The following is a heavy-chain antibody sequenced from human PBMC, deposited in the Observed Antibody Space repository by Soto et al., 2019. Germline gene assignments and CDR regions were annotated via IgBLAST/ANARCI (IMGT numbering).Heavy chain of an antibody. CDR2: IMPIFGSA. CDR1: GGIFSRNT. D-gene: IGHD3-22*01. Sequence: QVQLVQSGAEVKKPGSSVKVSCKASGGIFSRNTISWVRQAPGQGLEWMGGIMPIFGSANYAQKFQGRVTITADENTRTGYMELSRLRSEDTAVYYCARQFDSDTTGYYYAYWGQGTLVTVSS. V-gene: IGHV1-69*01. CDR3: ARQFDSDTTGYYYAY. J-gene: IGHJ4*02.